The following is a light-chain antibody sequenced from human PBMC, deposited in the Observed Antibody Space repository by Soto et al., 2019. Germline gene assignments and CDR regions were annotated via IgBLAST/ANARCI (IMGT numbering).Light chain of an antibody. V-gene: IGKV3-11*01. CDR1: QSVSNY. J-gene: IGKJ2*01. CDR2: DAS. CDR3: QQRANWL. Sequence: EIVLTQSPATLSLSPGERATLSFRASQSVSNYLAWYQQKPGQAPRLLIYDASNRATGIPARFSGSGSGTDFTLTISSLESEDFVVYFCQQRANWLFGQGIKLESK.